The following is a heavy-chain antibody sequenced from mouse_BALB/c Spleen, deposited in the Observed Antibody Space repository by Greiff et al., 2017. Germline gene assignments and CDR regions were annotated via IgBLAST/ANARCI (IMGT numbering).Heavy chain of an antibody. CDR3: ARSYGNPMDY. CDR1: GFTFSSFG. J-gene: IGHJ4*01. V-gene: IGHV5-17*02. CDR2: ISSGSSTI. Sequence: EVHLVESGGGLVQPGGSRKLSCAASGFTFSSFGMHWVRQAPEKGLEWVAYISSGSSTIYYADTVKGRFTISRDNPKNTLFLQMTSLRSEDTAMYYCARSYGNPMDYWGQGTSVTVSS. D-gene: IGHD2-1*01.